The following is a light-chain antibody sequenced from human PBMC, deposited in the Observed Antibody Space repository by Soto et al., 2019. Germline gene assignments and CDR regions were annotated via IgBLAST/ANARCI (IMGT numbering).Light chain of an antibody. V-gene: IGKV1-27*01. J-gene: IGKJ1*01. CDR3: XXXXXGXWT. CDR2: AES. CDR1: QAINNY. Sequence: DIQMTQSPSSLSASVGDRXTITXRASQAINNYLAWYQQKPGKVPQLLIYAESTLQSGVPSRFSASRSATDFTLTIGSLQPXXXXXXXXXXXXXGXWTFGQGTKVEI.